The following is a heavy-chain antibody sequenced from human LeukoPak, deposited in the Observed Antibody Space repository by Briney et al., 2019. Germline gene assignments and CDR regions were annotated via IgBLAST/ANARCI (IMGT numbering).Heavy chain of an antibody. CDR2: INPNSGGT. CDR3: ASEAAAGTTIDY. Sequence: ASVKVSCKASGYTFTGYYMHWVRQAPGQGLEWMGWINPNSGGTNYAQKLQGRVTMTTDTSTSTAYMELRSLRSDDTAVYYCASEAAAGTTIDYWGQGTLVTVSS. D-gene: IGHD6-13*01. V-gene: IGHV1-2*02. CDR1: GYTFTGYY. J-gene: IGHJ4*02.